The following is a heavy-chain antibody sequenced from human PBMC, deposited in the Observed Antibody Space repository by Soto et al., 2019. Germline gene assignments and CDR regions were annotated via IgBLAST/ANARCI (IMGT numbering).Heavy chain of an antibody. CDR1: GGTFSSYA. J-gene: IGHJ5*02. D-gene: IGHD6-13*01. CDR3: ARDPLNSSSSGYSPNWFDP. Sequence: QVQLVQSGAEVKKPGSSVKVSCKASGGTFSSYAISWVRQALGQGLEWMGGILPTFGTANYAQKFQGRVTINADESTRTAYMELSSLRSEDTAVYYCARDPLNSSSSGYSPNWFDPWGQGTLVPVSS. CDR2: ILPTFGTA. V-gene: IGHV1-69*01.